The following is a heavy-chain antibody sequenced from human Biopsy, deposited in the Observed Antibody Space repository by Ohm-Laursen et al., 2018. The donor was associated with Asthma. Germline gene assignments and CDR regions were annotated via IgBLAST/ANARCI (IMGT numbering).Heavy chain of an antibody. CDR2: IHHSGTS. CDR3: ARIPRRSGSYFVDY. Sequence: TLSLTCTVSGDSITSGGCCWNWIRQHPGKGLEWIGYIHHSGTSYFNPSLKSRVSFSRDTFKNQFSLRLSSVTAADTAMYYCARIPRRSGSYFVDYWGQGTLVTVSS. J-gene: IGHJ4*02. V-gene: IGHV4-31*03. CDR1: GDSITSGGCC. D-gene: IGHD3-22*01.